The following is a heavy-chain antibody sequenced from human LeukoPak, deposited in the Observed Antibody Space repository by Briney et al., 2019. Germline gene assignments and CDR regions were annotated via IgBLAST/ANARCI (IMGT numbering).Heavy chain of an antibody. CDR3: ARAPDYSSSSVFGFDP. CDR2: IYYSGST. D-gene: IGHD6-6*01. Sequence: TPSETLSLTCTVSSGSISSGEYYWGWIRQPPGKGQEWIGYIYYSGSTYYNPSLKSRVTISVDTSKNQFSLKLSSVTAADTAVYYCARAPDYSSSSVFGFDPWGQGTLVTVSS. V-gene: IGHV4-30-4*08. J-gene: IGHJ5*02. CDR1: SGSISSGEYY.